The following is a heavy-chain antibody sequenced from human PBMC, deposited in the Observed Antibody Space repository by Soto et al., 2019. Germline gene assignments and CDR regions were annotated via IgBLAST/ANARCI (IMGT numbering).Heavy chain of an antibody. V-gene: IGHV5-10-1*01. D-gene: IGHD2-15*01. CDR3: ARQPLGYCSGGSCQKDYYGMDV. CDR1: GYSFTSYW. J-gene: IGHJ6*02. CDR2: IDPSDSYT. Sequence: PGESLKISCKGSGYSFTSYWISWVRQMPGKGLEWMGRIDPSDSYTNYSPSFQGHVTISADKSISTAYLQWSSLKASDTAMYYCARQPLGYCSGGSCQKDYYGMDVWGQGTTVTVSS.